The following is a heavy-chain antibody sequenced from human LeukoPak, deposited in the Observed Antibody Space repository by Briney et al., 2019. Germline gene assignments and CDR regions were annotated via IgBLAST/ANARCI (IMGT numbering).Heavy chain of an antibody. CDR3: ARGPDSYGLLYYYYYYMDV. D-gene: IGHD5-18*01. CDR2: INHSGST. Sequence: PSETLSLTCAVYGGSFSGYYWSWIRQPPGKGLEWIGEINHSGSTNYNPSLKSRVTISVDTSKNQFSLKLSSVTAADTAVYYCARGPDSYGLLYYYYYYMDVWGKGTTVTVSS. J-gene: IGHJ6*03. CDR1: GGSFSGYY. V-gene: IGHV4-34*01.